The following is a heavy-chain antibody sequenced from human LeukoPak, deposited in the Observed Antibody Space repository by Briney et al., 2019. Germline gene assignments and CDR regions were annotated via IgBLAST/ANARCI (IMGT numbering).Heavy chain of an antibody. V-gene: IGHV1-2*06. Sequence: ASVKVSCKASGYTFTGYYMHWVRQAPGQGPEWMGRINPNRGGTNYAQKLQGRVTMTRDTSISTAYMELSSLRSEDTAVYYCARGRYCSGGSCYPPNFDYWGQGTLVTVSS. J-gene: IGHJ4*02. D-gene: IGHD2-15*01. CDR3: ARGRYCSGGSCYPPNFDY. CDR1: GYTFTGYY. CDR2: INPNRGGT.